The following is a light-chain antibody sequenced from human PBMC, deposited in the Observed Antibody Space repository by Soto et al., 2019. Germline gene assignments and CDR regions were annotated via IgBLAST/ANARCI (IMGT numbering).Light chain of an antibody. CDR3: SSYAGRYSVV. V-gene: IGLV2-11*01. Sequence: QSALTQPRSVSGSPGQSVTISCTGTSSDVGAYHYVSWYQHHPGKAPKLMIYDINKRPSGVPDRFSGSKSGNTASLTISGLQAEDEADFYCSSYAGRYSVVFGGGTKLTVL. CDR2: DIN. CDR1: SSDVGAYHY. J-gene: IGLJ2*01.